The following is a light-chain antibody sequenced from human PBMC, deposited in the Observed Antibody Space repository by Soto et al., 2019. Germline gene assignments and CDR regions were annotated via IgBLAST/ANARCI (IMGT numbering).Light chain of an antibody. CDR3: SSYTTSSTRV. CDR1: SSDVGIYNY. CDR2: EVT. J-gene: IGLJ1*01. V-gene: IGLV2-14*01. Sequence: QSVLTQPASVSGSPGQSIAISCTGSSSDVGIYNYVSWYQQHPGKVPKLIIYEVTNRPSGVSNRFSGSKSGNTASLTISGLQAEDEADYYCSSYTTSSTRVFGTGTKSPP.